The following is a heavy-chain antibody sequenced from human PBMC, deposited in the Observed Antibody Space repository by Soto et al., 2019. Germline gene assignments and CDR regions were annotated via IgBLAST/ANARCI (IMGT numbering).Heavy chain of an antibody. CDR1: GFTFSSYD. V-gene: IGHV3-13*04. D-gene: IGHD3-22*01. J-gene: IGHJ6*02. CDR2: IGTAGDT. CDR3: ARALHPYYYDSSGSLPPYYYYGMDV. Sequence: GGSLRLSCAASGFTFSSYDMHWVRQATGKGLEWVSAIGTAGDTYYPGSVKGRFTISRENAKNSLYLQMNSLRAGDTAVYYCARALHPYYYDSSGSLPPYYYYGMDVWGQGTTVTVSS.